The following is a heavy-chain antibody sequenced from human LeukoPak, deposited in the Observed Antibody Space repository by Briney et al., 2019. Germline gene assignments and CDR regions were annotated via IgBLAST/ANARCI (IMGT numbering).Heavy chain of an antibody. CDR2: IYYSGRT. Sequence: PSETLSLTCIVSGVSISSGDYYWGWIRQPPGKGLEWIGSIYYSGRTYYNTPLKSRATISEDTSMNQFSLKLSFVTAADSAVYYCARHRTAINRYGPYDAVDIWGRGTMVTVSS. V-gene: IGHV4-39*01. J-gene: IGHJ3*02. CDR3: ARHRTAINRYGPYDAVDI. CDR1: GVSISSGDYY. D-gene: IGHD5-18*01.